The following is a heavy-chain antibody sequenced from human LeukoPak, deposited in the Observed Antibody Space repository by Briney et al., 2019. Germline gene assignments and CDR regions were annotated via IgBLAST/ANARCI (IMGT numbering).Heavy chain of an antibody. CDR1: GFTFSSYS. D-gene: IGHD5-18*01. CDR2: ISSSSSYI. J-gene: IGHJ4*02. Sequence: PGGSLRLSCAASGFTFSSYSMNWVRQAPGKGLEWVSSISSSSSYIYYADSVKGRFTISRDNAKNSLYLQMNSLRAEDTAVYYCASAGSIQLWTLDYWGQGTLVTVSS. CDR3: ASAGSIQLWTLDY. V-gene: IGHV3-21*01.